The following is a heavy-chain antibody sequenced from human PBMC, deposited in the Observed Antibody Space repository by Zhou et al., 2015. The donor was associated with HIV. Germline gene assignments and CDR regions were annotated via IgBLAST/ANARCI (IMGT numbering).Heavy chain of an antibody. Sequence: QVQLVQSGAEVKKPGSSVKVSCKASGDTFTNYGISWVRQAPGQGLEWMGGFIPIFGTANYAPKFQGRVTITADRFTTTAYMELRSLRSDDSAVYYCARGFSHGDYEVFLKEWGQGTLVTVSA. J-gene: IGHJ1*01. CDR1: GDTFTNYG. D-gene: IGHD4-17*01. CDR2: FIPIFGTA. V-gene: IGHV1-69*06. CDR3: ARGFSHGDYEVFLKE.